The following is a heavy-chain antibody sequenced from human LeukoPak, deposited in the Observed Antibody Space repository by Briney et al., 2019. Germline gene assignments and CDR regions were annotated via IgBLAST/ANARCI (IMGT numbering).Heavy chain of an antibody. D-gene: IGHD3-22*01. CDR2: IYYSGST. CDR3: ASYDSTLHDAFHI. CDR1: GGSISSYY. Sequence: KPSETLSLTCTVSGGSISSYYWSWIRQPPGKGLEWIGYIYYSGSTKYNPSLKSRIIISVDTSKQQFSLKLSSVTAADTAVYYCASYDSTLHDAFHIWGQGTMVTVSS. J-gene: IGHJ3*02. V-gene: IGHV4-59*01.